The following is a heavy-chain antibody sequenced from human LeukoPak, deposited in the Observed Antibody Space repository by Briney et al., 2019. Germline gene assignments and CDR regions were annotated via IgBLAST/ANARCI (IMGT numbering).Heavy chain of an antibody. CDR1: GFTFSSYA. CDR3: ARGSRLRYFDWLSSYYFDY. Sequence: GGSLRLSCAASGFTFSSYAMTWVRQAPGKGLEWVSYISSSGSTIYYADSVKGRFTISRDNAKNSLYLQMNSLRAEDTAVYYCARGSRLRYFDWLSSYYFDYWGQGTLVTVSS. V-gene: IGHV3-48*03. D-gene: IGHD3-9*01. J-gene: IGHJ4*02. CDR2: ISSSGSTI.